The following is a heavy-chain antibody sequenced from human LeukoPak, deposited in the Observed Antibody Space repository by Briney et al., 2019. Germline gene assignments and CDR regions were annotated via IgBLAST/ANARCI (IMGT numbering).Heavy chain of an antibody. CDR1: GFTFSSYW. CDR3: ARDRTGDSGSYYGYWFDP. J-gene: IGHJ5*02. Sequence: GGSLRLSCAASGFTFSSYWMSWVRQAPGKGLEWVANIKQDGSEKYYVDSVKGRFTISRDNARNSLYLQMNSLRAEDTAVYYCARDRTGDSGSYYGYWFDPWGQGTLVTVSS. CDR2: IKQDGSEK. D-gene: IGHD1-26*01. V-gene: IGHV3-7*01.